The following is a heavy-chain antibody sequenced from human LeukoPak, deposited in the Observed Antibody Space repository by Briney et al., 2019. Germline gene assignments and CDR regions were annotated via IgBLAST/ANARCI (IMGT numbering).Heavy chain of an antibody. CDR3: ARGANSDWSIGPFDY. CDR2: TRNKANSYTT. D-gene: IGHD6-19*01. CDR1: GFIFSDHY. J-gene: IGHJ4*02. Sequence: GGSLRLSCAASGFIFSDHYMDWVGQAPGKGLEWVGRTRNKANSYTTEYAASVKGRFTISRDESKNSLYLQMNSLKTEDTAVYYCARGANSDWSIGPFDYWGQGTLVTVSS. V-gene: IGHV3-72*01.